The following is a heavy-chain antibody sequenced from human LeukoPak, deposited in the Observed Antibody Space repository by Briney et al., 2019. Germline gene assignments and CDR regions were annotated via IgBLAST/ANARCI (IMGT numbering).Heavy chain of an antibody. D-gene: IGHD3-22*01. V-gene: IGHV1-69*05. J-gene: IGHJ4*02. Sequence: SVKVSCKASGGTFSSYAISWVRQAPGQGLEWMGGIIPIFGTANYAQKFQGRVTVTTDESTSTAYMELSSLRSEDTAVYYCARELFLGDSSGYEATPFDHWGQGTLVTVSS. CDR1: GGTFSSYA. CDR2: IIPIFGTA. CDR3: ARELFLGDSSGYEATPFDH.